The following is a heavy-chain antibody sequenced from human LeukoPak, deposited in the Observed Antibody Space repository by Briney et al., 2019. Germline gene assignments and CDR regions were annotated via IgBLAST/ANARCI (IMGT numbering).Heavy chain of an antibody. J-gene: IGHJ6*02. CDR3: ARDQTYSSSSYYYYGMDV. Sequence: PGGSLRLSCAASGFTFSSYAMHWVRQAPGKGLEWVAVISYDGSNKYYADSVKGRFTICRDNSKNTLYLQMNSLRAEDTAVYYCARDQTYSSSSYYYYGMDVWGQGTTVTVSS. CDR2: ISYDGSNK. CDR1: GFTFSSYA. V-gene: IGHV3-30-3*01. D-gene: IGHD6-6*01.